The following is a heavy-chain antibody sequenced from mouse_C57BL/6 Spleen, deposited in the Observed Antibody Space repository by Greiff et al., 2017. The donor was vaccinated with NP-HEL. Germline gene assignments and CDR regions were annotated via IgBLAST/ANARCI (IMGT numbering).Heavy chain of an antibody. J-gene: IGHJ4*01. V-gene: IGHV2-6*01. CDR3: ATYDYDGMDY. D-gene: IGHD6-5*01. Sequence: QVQLQESGPGLVAPSQRLSITCTVSGFSLTSYGVDWVRQSPGKGLEWLGVIWGVGSTNYNSALKSRLSISKDNSKSQVFLKMNSLQTDDTAMYYCATYDYDGMDYWGQGTSVTVSS. CDR2: IWGVGST. CDR1: GFSLTSYG.